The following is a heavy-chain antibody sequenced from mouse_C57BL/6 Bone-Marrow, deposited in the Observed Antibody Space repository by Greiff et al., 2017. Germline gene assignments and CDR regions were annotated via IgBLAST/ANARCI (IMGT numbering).Heavy chain of an antibody. Sequence: QVQLKESGAELAKPGASVKLSCKASGYTFTSYWMHWVKQRPGQGLEWIGYINPSSGYTKYNQKFKDKATLTADKSSSTAYKQLSSLTYAASAVXYCARDVYYGSTLPPLGTAWFAYWGQGTLVTVSA. D-gene: IGHD1-1*01. CDR1: GYTFTSYW. CDR3: ARDVYYGSTLPPLGTAWFAY. V-gene: IGHV1-7*01. J-gene: IGHJ3*01. CDR2: INPSSGYT.